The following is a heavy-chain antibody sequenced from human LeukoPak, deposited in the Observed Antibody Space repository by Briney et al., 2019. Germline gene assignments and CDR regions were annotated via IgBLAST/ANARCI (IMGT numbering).Heavy chain of an antibody. D-gene: IGHD2/OR15-2a*01. CDR3: ARVFSKDPFYFDY. Sequence: GGSLRLSCAASGFTFSSYWMSWVRRAPGKGLEWVANIKQDGSEKYYVDSVKGRFTISRDNAKNSLYLQMNSLRAEDTAVYYCARVFSKDPFYFDYWGQGTLDTVSS. V-gene: IGHV3-7*01. J-gene: IGHJ4*02. CDR2: IKQDGSEK. CDR1: GFTFSSYW.